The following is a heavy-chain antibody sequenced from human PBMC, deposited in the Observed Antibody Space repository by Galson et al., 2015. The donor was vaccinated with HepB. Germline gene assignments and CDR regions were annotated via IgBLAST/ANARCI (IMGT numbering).Heavy chain of an antibody. V-gene: IGHV3-7*03. J-gene: IGHJ4*02. CDR1: GFTFSTYP. CDR3: ARGSGGLAF. CDR2: IKQDGGEK. Sequence: SLRLSCAASGFTFSTYPMTWVRQAPGKGLEWVANIKQDGGEKSYVDSVKGRFTISRDNAKSTLFLQMDSLRAEDTAMYFCARGSGGLAFWGQGALVTVSS. D-gene: IGHD2-15*01.